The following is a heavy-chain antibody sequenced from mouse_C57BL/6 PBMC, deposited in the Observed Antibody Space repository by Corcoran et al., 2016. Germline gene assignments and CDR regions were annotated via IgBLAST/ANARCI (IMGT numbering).Heavy chain of an antibody. CDR3: ARGGRGSYGYDMDY. J-gene: IGHJ4*01. Sequence: QVQLHQSGPALVKPGASVKISCTASGYTFTDYYLNWVKPRPGQGLEWIGWIFPGSGSTYYNEKFKGKATLTVDKSSGTAYLLLSSLTSEDSAVYVCARGGRGSYGYDMDYWGQGTSVTVSS. D-gene: IGHD1-1*02. CDR1: GYTFTDYY. V-gene: IGHV1-75*01. CDR2: IFPGSGST.